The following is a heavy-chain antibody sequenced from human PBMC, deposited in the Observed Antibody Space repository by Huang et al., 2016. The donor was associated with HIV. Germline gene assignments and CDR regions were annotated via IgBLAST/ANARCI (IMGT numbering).Heavy chain of an antibody. CDR2: VNQRGSA. CDR3: ARSLMGEDPFDI. Sequence: QVRLHQCGTGLVRPSETLSLTCAVYGGPLSGHYWSWVRLPPGGSLEWLGEVNQRGSANYNPSHKSRLAMSMDTSKKQFSLKLGSVTAADTALYYCARSLMGEDPFDIWGQGTLVTVSS. J-gene: IGHJ3*02. CDR1: GGPLSGHY. V-gene: IGHV4-34*01. D-gene: IGHD3-16*01.